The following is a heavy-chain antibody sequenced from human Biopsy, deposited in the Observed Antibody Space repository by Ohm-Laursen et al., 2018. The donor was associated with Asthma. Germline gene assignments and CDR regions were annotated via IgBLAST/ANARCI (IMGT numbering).Heavy chain of an antibody. J-gene: IGHJ4*02. CDR2: IYHSGST. CDR1: GGSISSGGYS. V-gene: IGHV4-30-2*01. D-gene: IGHD5-24*01. Sequence: TLSLTCPVSGGSISSGGYSWSWIRQPPGKGLEWIGYIYHSGSTYYNPSPKSRVTISVDRSKNQFSLKLSSVTAADTAVYYCARVKDGYNFDYWGQGTLITVSS. CDR3: ARVKDGYNFDY.